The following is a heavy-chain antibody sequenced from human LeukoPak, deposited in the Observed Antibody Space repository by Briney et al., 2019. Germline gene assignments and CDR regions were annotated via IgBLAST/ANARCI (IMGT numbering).Heavy chain of an antibody. CDR3: ARQEYCSGGSCYTWFDP. D-gene: IGHD2-15*01. J-gene: IGHJ5*02. V-gene: IGHV5-51*01. CDR2: ICPADSDI. CDR1: GYSINNYW. Sequence: GESLQISCKGSGYSINNYWIGWVRQMPGKGLEWMGIICPADSDIRYSPSFQGQVTISADKSISTAYLQWSSLKASDTAMYYCARQEYCSGGSCYTWFDPWGQGTLVTVSS.